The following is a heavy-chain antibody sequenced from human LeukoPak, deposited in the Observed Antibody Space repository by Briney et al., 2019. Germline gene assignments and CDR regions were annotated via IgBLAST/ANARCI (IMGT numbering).Heavy chain of an antibody. D-gene: IGHD2-21*02. V-gene: IGHV4-30-4*08. J-gene: IGHJ2*01. CDR1: GGSISSGDYY. Sequence: SQTLSLTCTVSGGSISSGDYYWSWIRQPPGKGLEWIGYIYYSGSTYYNPSLKSRVTISVDTSKNQFSLKLSSVTAADTAVYYCARQTYCGGDCNWYFDLWGRGTLVTVSS. CDR3: ARQTYCGGDCNWYFDL. CDR2: IYYSGST.